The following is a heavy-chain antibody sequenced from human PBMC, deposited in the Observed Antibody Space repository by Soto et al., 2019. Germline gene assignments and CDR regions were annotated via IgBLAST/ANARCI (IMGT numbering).Heavy chain of an antibody. CDR2: IHYSGST. CDR3: TVGGAGHPFDY. D-gene: IGHD3-16*01. V-gene: IGHV4-59*11. Sequence: SETLSLTCTVSGVSITSHYWTWIRQPPGKGLEWIGNIHYSGSTNYSPSLKGRVIISVDTSENQSSLKLSSVTTADTAVYYCTVGGAGHPFDYWGQGTLVTVSS. J-gene: IGHJ4*02. CDR1: GVSITSHY.